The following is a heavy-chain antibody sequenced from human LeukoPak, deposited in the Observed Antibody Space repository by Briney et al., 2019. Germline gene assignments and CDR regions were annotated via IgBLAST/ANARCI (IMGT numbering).Heavy chain of an antibody. CDR2: INTVASYI. J-gene: IGHJ4*02. CDR1: GFTFSSNA. Sequence: GGSLRLSCAASGFTFSSNAMSWVRQAPGKGLEWVSSINTVASYIYYADSVRGRFTISRDNAENSLWLQMNGLRAEDSAVYYCARLRRNSDRSGFYYYYDNWGQGTLVTVSS. CDR3: ARLRRNSDRSGFYYYYDN. V-gene: IGHV3-21*01. D-gene: IGHD3-22*01.